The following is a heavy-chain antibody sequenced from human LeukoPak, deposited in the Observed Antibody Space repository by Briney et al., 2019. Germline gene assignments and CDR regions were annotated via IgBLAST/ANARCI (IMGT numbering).Heavy chain of an antibody. CDR3: ARTNLYVDTAVNDAFDI. CDR1: GFTFSSYG. J-gene: IGHJ3*02. CDR2: IWYDGSDE. D-gene: IGHD5-18*01. V-gene: IGHV3-33*01. Sequence: GGSLRLSCAASGFTFSSYGVHWVRQAPGKGLEWVAVIWYDGSDEYYADSVKGRFTISRDNSKNTLYLQMNSLTAEDTAVYYCARTNLYVDTAVNDAFDIWGQGTMATVSS.